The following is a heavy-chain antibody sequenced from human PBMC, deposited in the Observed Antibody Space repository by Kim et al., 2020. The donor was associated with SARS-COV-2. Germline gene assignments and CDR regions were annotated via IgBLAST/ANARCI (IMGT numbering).Heavy chain of an antibody. CDR1: GFTVSSNY. V-gene: IGHV3-53*01. Sequence: GGSLRLSCAASGFTVSSNYMSWVRQAPGKGLEWVSVIYSGGSTYYADSVKGRFTISRDNSKNTLYLQMNSLRAEDTAVYYCARARTEFGEGVDVWGQGTTVTVSS. CDR3: ARARTEFGEGVDV. J-gene: IGHJ6*02. CDR2: IYSGGST. D-gene: IGHD3-10*01.